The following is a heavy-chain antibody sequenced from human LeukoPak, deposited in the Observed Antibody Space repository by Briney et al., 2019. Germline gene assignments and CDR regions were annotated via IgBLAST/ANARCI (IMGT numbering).Heavy chain of an antibody. Sequence: GGSLRLSCVASGFTFSSYWMSWVRQAPGQGLEWVANIKPNGSDKYYVDSVKGRFTISRDDAKNSVYLQMNSLRVEDTAVYYCARDSAGYFDYWGQGTLVTVSS. CDR2: IKPNGSDK. J-gene: IGHJ4*02. V-gene: IGHV3-7*05. CDR1: GFTFSSYW. CDR3: ARDSAGYFDY.